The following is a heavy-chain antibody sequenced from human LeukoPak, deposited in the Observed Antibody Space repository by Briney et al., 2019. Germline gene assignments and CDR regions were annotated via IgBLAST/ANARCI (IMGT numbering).Heavy chain of an antibody. V-gene: IGHV4-4*02. J-gene: IGHJ4*02. D-gene: IGHD6-19*01. CDR1: GGSISSSNW. CDR3: AGYVVGWYFFNY. CDR2: SYHSGST. Sequence: SETLSLTCVVSGGSISSSNWWGWVRQPPEKGLEWIGESYHSGSTNYTPSLKRRVTISRDNSKNQLPLTLNPVTARDTAVFFCAGYVVGWYFFNYWGQGTLVTVSS.